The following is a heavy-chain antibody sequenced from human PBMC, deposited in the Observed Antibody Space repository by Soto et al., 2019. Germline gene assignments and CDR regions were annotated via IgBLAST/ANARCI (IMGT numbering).Heavy chain of an antibody. CDR2: IDPSDSYT. V-gene: IGHV5-10-1*01. Sequence: GASLKISGSGSEYNFTSYWIGRVRQMPGKGLEWMGRIDPSDSYTNYSPSFQGHVTISADKSISTAYLQWSSLKASDTALYYCAGHLSRLNWFDPWGQGTLVTVSS. D-gene: IGHD3-16*02. CDR3: AGHLSRLNWFDP. CDR1: EYNFTSYW. J-gene: IGHJ5*02.